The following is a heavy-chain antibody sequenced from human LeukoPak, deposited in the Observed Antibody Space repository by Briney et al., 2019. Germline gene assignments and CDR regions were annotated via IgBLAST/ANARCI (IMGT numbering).Heavy chain of an antibody. CDR2: IKQDGSQK. J-gene: IGHJ4*02. CDR3: ARHTSFYDFLTGFYSFYYFDY. CDR1: GFTFSSYW. D-gene: IGHD3-9*01. Sequence: GGSLRLSCAASGFTFSSYWMSWVRQAPGKGLEWVANIKQDGSQKYYVDSVKGRFTISRDNSKNTLYLQMNSLRAEDTAMYYCARHTSFYDFLTGFYSFYYFDYWGQGTLVTVSS. V-gene: IGHV3-7*03.